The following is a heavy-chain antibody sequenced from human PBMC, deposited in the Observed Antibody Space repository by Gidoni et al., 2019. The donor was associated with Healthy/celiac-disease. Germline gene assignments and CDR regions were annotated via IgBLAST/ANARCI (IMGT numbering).Heavy chain of an antibody. D-gene: IGHD3-16*01. CDR2: IRGSGTTI. J-gene: IGHJ4*02. Sequence: QVQLVESGGGFVKPGASLRVARVPSGFTFIDYYVNWIRQAPGKGLGWVSNIRGSGTTIYYAGSVRGRFTVSRDNAKKTVYLQMKSLRAEDTAVYYCASGRLSTISLDYWGQGTLVTVSS. CDR3: ASGRLSTISLDY. CDR1: GFTFIDYY. V-gene: IGHV3-11*01.